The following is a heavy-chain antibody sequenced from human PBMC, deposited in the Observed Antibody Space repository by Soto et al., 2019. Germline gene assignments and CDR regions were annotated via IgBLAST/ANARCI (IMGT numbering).Heavy chain of an antibody. D-gene: IGHD3-3*01. V-gene: IGHV3-33*01. CDR1: GFIFSSYG. CDR3: AREGGVVASDY. J-gene: IGHJ4*02. Sequence: QVQLVESGGGVVQPGRSLRLSCTVSGFIFSSYGMHWVRQAPGKGLEWVAVIWYDGSNKYYADSVKGRFTISRDNSKLYRQMNSLRVEDTAVYFCAREGGVVASDYWGQGTLVTVSS. CDR2: IWYDGSNK.